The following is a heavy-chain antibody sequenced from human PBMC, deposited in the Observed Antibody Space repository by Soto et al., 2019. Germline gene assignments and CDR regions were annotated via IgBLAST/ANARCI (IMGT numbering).Heavy chain of an antibody. Sequence: QVQLQQWGAGLLKPSETLSLTCAVYGGSFSGYYWSWIRQPPGKGREWIGGINHSGSTNYNPSLKRRVTLSVDTSKNQCSLKLSSVSAAATAVYYCARGRYCSGGGSYLGLDWFDPWGQGTLVTVSS. CDR2: INHSGST. J-gene: IGHJ5*02. CDR3: ARGRYCSGGGSYLGLDWFDP. V-gene: IGHV4-34*01. D-gene: IGHD2-15*01. CDR1: GGSFSGYY.